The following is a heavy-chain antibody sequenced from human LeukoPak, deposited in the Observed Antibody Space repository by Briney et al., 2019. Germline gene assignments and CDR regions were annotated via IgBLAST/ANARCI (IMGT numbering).Heavy chain of an antibody. Sequence: GGSLRLSCAASGFTFSSYAMSWVRQAPGKGLEWVSAISGSGGSTYYADSVKGRFTISRDNSKNTLYLQMNSLRAEDTAVYYCAKDPQLRPAPYSSGWYSNWFDPWGQGTLVTVSS. J-gene: IGHJ5*02. V-gene: IGHV3-23*01. CDR2: ISGSGGST. CDR1: GFTFSSYA. D-gene: IGHD6-19*01. CDR3: AKDPQLRPAPYSSGWYSNWFDP.